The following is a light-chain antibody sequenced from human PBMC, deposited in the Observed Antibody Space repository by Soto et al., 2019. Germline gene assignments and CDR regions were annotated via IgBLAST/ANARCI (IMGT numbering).Light chain of an antibody. V-gene: IGKV1-5*03. J-gene: IGKJ4*01. CDR3: LQYNVYPLS. Sequence: DIQMTQSPSTLSASEGDRVTITCRASQNINRWLAWYQQRPGKAPNLLIHKASTLEVGVPSRFSGSASGTEFTLTISSLQPDDFAVYFCLQYNVYPLSFGGGTKVEIK. CDR2: KAS. CDR1: QNINRW.